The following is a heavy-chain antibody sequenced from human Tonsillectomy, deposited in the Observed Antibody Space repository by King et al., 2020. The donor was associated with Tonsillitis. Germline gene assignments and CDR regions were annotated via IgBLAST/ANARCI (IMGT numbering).Heavy chain of an antibody. CDR1: GGSISSSTHY. CDR3: ARLAKGDFSLDS. V-gene: IGHV4-39*02. D-gene: IGHD4-11*01. CDR2: SSYGGPT. J-gene: IGHJ4*02. Sequence: QLQASGPGLVKPSATLSLSCTVSGGSISSSTHYWGWIRQPPGKGLEWIGSSSYGGPTYYNPSLQSRVTMSVDASEKHFSLRLTSVTAADTSTYYCARLAKGDFSLDSWGQGTLVTVSS.